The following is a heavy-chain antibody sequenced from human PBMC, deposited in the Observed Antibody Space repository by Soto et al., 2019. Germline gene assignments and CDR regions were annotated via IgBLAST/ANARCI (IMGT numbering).Heavy chain of an antibody. J-gene: IGHJ6*02. Sequence: ASGFTSSDYYMSWIRQAPGQGLEWVSYISSSSSYTNYADSVKGRFTISRDNAKNSLYLQMNSLRAEDTAVYYCARGPNYYYYYGMDAWGQGTTVT. CDR1: GFTSSDYY. V-gene: IGHV3-11*06. CDR2: ISSSSSYT. CDR3: ARGPNYYYYYGMDA.